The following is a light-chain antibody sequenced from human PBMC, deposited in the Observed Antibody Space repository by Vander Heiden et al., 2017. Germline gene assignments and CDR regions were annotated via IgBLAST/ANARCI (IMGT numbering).Light chain of an antibody. CDR2: EVS. CDR3: SSYTSSSTLYV. Sequence: QSALTQPASVSGSPGQSITISCTGPSSDVGGYNYVSWYQQHPGKAPKLMIYEVSNRPSGVSNRFSGSKSGNTASLTISGLQAKDEADYYCSSYTSSSTLYVFGTGTKVTVL. J-gene: IGLJ1*01. V-gene: IGLV2-14*01. CDR1: SSDVGGYNY.